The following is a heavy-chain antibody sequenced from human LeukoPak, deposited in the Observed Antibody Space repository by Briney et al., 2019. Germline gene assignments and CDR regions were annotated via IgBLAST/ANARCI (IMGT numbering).Heavy chain of an antibody. CDR3: AKGGSIVVVPAAEH. CDR1: GFSFSNYA. D-gene: IGHD2-2*01. Sequence: AGGSLRLSCAASGFSFSNYAMNWVRQAPGKGLEWVSAISGSGDSTYYADSVKGRFTISRDNSKNTLYLQMISLRAEDTAVYYCAKGGSIVVVPAAEHWGQGTLVTVSS. V-gene: IGHV3-23*01. CDR2: ISGSGDST. J-gene: IGHJ1*01.